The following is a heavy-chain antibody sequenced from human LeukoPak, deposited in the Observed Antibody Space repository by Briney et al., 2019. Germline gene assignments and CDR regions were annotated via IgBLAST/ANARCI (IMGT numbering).Heavy chain of an antibody. D-gene: IGHD3-3*01. Sequence: SETLSLTCTVSGGSISSYYWSWIRQPPGKGLEWIGYIYYSGSTNYNPSLKSRVTISVDTSKNQFSLKLSSVTAADTAVYYCATAYYDFWSGYLVGAFDIWGQGTMVTVSS. J-gene: IGHJ3*02. CDR1: GGSISSYY. CDR2: IYYSGST. V-gene: IGHV4-59*01. CDR3: ATAYYDFWSGYLVGAFDI.